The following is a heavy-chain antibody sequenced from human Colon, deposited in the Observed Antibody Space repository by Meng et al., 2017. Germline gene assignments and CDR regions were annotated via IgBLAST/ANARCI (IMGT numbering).Heavy chain of an antibody. Sequence: GGSLRLSCAASGFIFSDYSMHWVRQAPGKGLEYVSAINGNGDSTYSADSVKGRFTISRDNSKNTLYLQMGGLRAEDLAVYYCLRGGSGYDYWGQGTLVTVSS. V-gene: IGHV3-64*02. CDR2: INGNGDST. J-gene: IGHJ4*02. CDR3: LRGGSGYDY. CDR1: GFIFSDYS. D-gene: IGHD6-19*01.